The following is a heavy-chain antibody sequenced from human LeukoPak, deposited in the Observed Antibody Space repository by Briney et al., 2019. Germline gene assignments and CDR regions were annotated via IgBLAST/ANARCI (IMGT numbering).Heavy chain of an antibody. J-gene: IGHJ4*02. V-gene: IGHV3-23*01. CDR2: VSRSGDST. Sequence: GGSLRLSCAASGFTFSHYAMSWVRQAPGKGLEWISAVSRSGDSTYYADSVKGRLTISRDSSRNTLYLQMISLRAEDTAMYYCARGLGQRRAVAVDYWGQGTLVTVSS. D-gene: IGHD6-19*01. CDR3: ARGLGQRRAVAVDY. CDR1: GFTFSHYA.